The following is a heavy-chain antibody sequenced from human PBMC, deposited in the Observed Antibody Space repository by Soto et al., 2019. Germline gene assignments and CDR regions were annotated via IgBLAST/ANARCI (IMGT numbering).Heavy chain of an antibody. Sequence: ASVKVSCKASGYMFTGYYIHWVRQAPGQGLEWMGWSNPKSGGPKYAEKFQCRVSMTGDTSITTAYLELSSLTADDTAVYYCATDRVAFDMWGQGTKVTVSS. V-gene: IGHV1-2*02. CDR3: ATDRVAFDM. D-gene: IGHD3-22*01. J-gene: IGHJ3*02. CDR1: GYMFTGYY. CDR2: SNPKSGGP.